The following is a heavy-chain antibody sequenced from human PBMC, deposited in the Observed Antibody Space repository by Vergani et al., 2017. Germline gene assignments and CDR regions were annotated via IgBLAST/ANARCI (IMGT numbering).Heavy chain of an antibody. Sequence: EVQLVESGGGLVKPGGSLRLSCAASGFSFSSYSVNWVRQAPGKGLEWVSAISGSGGNTYYADSVKGRFTISRDNSKNTLYLQMNSLRAEDTAVYYCAKASAATIDYWGQGTLVTVSS. J-gene: IGHJ4*02. V-gene: IGHV3-23*04. CDR2: ISGSGGNT. D-gene: IGHD2-15*01. CDR3: AKASAATIDY. CDR1: GFSFSSYS.